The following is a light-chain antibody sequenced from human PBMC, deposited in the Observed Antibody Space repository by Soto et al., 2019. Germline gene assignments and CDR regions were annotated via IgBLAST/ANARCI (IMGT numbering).Light chain of an antibody. J-gene: IGKJ2*01. CDR2: DAF. CDR1: QNINNW. Sequence: QMTQSPSPLSASVGDRVTITCRASQNINNWLAWYQQKPGKAPKLLIYDAFSLGSGVPSRFSGSGSGTNFTLTISSLQPDEFATYHCQQYHTYPYTFGQGTKLEIK. V-gene: IGKV1-5*01. CDR3: QQYHTYPYT.